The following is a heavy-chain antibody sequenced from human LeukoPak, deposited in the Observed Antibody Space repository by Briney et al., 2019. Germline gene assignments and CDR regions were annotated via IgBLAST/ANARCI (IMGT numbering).Heavy chain of an antibody. CDR1: GFTFSSYS. Sequence: GGSLRLSCAASGFTFSSYSMNWVRQAPGKGLEWISYISNPSSTRYYADSVKGRFTISRDNAKNSLYLQMNSLRAEDTAVYYCARFSGYDWRDYWGQGTLVTVSS. D-gene: IGHD5-12*01. CDR2: ISNPSSTR. CDR3: ARFSGYDWRDY. V-gene: IGHV3-48*04. J-gene: IGHJ4*02.